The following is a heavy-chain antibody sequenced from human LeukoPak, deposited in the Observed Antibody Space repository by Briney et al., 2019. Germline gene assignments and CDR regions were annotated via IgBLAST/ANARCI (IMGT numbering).Heavy chain of an antibody. CDR2: IYTSGST. Sequence: PSETLSLTCTVSGGSISSYYWSWIRQPAGKGLEWIGRIYTSGSTNYNPSLKSRVTMSVDTSKNQFSLKLSSVTAADTAVYYCARGRELLWFGEPHNWFDPWGQGTLVTVSS. CDR1: GGSISSYY. J-gene: IGHJ5*02. V-gene: IGHV4-4*07. CDR3: ARGRELLWFGEPHNWFDP. D-gene: IGHD3-10*01.